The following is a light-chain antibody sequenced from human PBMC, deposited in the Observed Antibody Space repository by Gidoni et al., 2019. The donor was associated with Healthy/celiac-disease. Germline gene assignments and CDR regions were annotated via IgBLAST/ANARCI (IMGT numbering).Light chain of an antibody. V-gene: IGKV3-11*01. CDR3: QQRGNWPLT. J-gene: IGKJ4*01. Sequence: EIVLTQSPGTLSLSPGERVTLSCRASQSVSRYLAWYQQKPGQAPRLLIYDASSRATGIPARFSGSGSGTDFTLTISSLGPEDFAVYYCQQRGNWPLTFGGGTKVEIK. CDR2: DAS. CDR1: QSVSRY.